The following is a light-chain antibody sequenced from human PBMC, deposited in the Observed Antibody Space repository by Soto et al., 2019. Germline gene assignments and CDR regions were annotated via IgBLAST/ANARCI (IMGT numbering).Light chain of an antibody. CDR2: GAS. CDR1: QSVSSNY. Sequence: EVMLTQSPGTLSLSPGERATLSCRASQSVSSNYLAWYQQKSGQAPRLLIYGASNRATGTPDRVSGSGSGTDFTLTIRSLEPEDFAVYYCQQYDTSPRTFGQGTKVEFK. J-gene: IGKJ1*01. V-gene: IGKV3-20*01. CDR3: QQYDTSPRT.